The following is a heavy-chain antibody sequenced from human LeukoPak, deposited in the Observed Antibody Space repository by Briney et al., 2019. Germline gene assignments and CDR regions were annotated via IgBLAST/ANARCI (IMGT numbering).Heavy chain of an antibody. Sequence: GGSLRLSCAASGFSFSNYDMHWVRQAPGKGLEWVAVIWYDGSNKYYADSVKGRFTISRDNSKNTLYLQMNSLRAEDTAVYYCAKDRPNYYDSSGLDYWGREPWSPSPQ. CDR2: IWYDGSNK. V-gene: IGHV3-30*02. D-gene: IGHD3-22*01. J-gene: IGHJ4*02. CDR1: GFSFSNYD. CDR3: AKDRPNYYDSSGLDY.